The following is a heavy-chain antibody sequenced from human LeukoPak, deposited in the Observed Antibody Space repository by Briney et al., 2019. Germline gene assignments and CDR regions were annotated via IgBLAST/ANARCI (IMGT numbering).Heavy chain of an antibody. CDR1: GYTFTNYD. D-gene: IGHD2-2*01. V-gene: IGHV1-8*01. CDR2: MNPNSGNT. Sequence: ASVKVSCKASGYTFTNYDMNWVRQATGQGLEWMGWMNPNSGNTGYAQKFQGRVTMTRNTSISTAYMELSSLRSEDTAVYYCARVNCSSTSCRPKFLDYWGQGTLVTVSS. J-gene: IGHJ4*02. CDR3: ARVNCSSTSCRPKFLDY.